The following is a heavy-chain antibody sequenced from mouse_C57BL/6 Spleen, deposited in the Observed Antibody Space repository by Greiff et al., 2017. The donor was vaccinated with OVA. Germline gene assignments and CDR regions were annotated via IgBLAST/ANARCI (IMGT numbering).Heavy chain of an antibody. CDR1: GFTFSSYA. J-gene: IGHJ2*01. Sequence: EVMLVESGGGLVKPGGSLKLSCAASGFTFSSYAMSWVRQTPEKRLEWVATISDGGSYTYYPDNVKGRFTISRDNAKNNLYLQMSHLKSEDTAMYYCARETVSIDYWGQGTTLTVSS. CDR3: ARETVSIDY. CDR2: ISDGGSYT. V-gene: IGHV5-4*01.